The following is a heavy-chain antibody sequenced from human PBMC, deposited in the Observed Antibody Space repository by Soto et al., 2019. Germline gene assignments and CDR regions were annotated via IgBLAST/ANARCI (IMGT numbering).Heavy chain of an antibody. CDR3: ARAPTSRFDD. CDR2: IASDGTDK. J-gene: IGHJ4*02. V-gene: IGHV3-30-3*01. CDR1: GFNFRIFA. Sequence: GLSMRLCIAAYGFNFRIFALHWFRQAPGKGLEWVAAIASDGTDKYYADSVKGRFTISRDNSKNTLFLQMNSLRSEDTAVYDCARAPTSRFDDWGKGSRVTVS.